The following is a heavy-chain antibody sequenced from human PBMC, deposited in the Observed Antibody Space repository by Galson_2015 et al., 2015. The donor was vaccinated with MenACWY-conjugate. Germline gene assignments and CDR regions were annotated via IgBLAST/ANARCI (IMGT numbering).Heavy chain of an antibody. CDR3: ARHPPGGRGMDV. CDR1: GYSFSTYW. Sequence: QSGAEVKKPGESLKISCKGSGYSFSTYWIAWVCQLPGKGLEWMGLISPGDSNTRYSPAFHGQVTISADKSISTAYLQLHSLKASDTATYYCARHPPGGRGMDVWGRGTTVTVSS. CDR2: ISPGDSNT. D-gene: IGHD1-26*01. V-gene: IGHV5-51*01. J-gene: IGHJ6*02.